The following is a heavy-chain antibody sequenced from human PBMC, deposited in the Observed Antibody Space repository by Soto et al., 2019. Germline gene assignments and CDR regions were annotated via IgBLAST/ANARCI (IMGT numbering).Heavy chain of an antibody. CDR1: GFTFSSYG. Sequence: QVQLVESGGGVVQPGRSLRLSCAASGFTFSSYGMHWVRQAPGKGLEWVAVIWYDGSNKYYADSVKGRFTISRDNSKNTLYLQMNSLRAEDTAVYYCARRIYDSTGGVDYWGQGTLVTVSS. J-gene: IGHJ4*02. D-gene: IGHD3-22*01. CDR2: IWYDGSNK. V-gene: IGHV3-33*01. CDR3: ARRIYDSTGGVDY.